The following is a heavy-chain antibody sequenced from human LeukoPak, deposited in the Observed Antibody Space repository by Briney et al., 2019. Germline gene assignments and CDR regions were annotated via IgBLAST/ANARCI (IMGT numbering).Heavy chain of an antibody. CDR3: ARDHHYYDSSGYYWYFDY. V-gene: IGHV4-39*07. CDR2: IYYSGST. CDR1: GGSISSSSYY. Sequence: PSETLSLTCTVSGGSISSSSYYWGWIRQPPGKGLEWIGSIYYSGSTYYNPSLKSRVTISVDTSKYQFSLKLSSVTAADTAVYYCARDHHYYDSSGYYWYFDYWGQGTLVTVSS. D-gene: IGHD3-22*01. J-gene: IGHJ4*02.